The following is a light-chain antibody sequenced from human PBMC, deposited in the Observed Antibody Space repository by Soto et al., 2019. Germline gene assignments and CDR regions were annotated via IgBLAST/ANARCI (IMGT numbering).Light chain of an antibody. CDR1: QSVSSK. CDR2: GVS. V-gene: IGKV3-15*01. CDR3: QQYYNWPHT. J-gene: IGKJ2*01. Sequence: RVMPQSPATLSVSPGERATLSCMASQSVSSKLAWFQQKPGQAPSLLIYGVSTRAIGVPVRFSGSGSGTEFTLTINSLQSEDFAVYYCQQYYNWPHTFGQGTKV.